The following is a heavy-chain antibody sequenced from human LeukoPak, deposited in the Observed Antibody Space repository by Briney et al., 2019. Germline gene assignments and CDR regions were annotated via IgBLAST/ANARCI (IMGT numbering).Heavy chain of an antibody. CDR1: GFTFSSYA. Sequence: GGSLRLSCAASGFTFSSYAMSWVRQAPGKGLEWVSAISGSGGSTYYADSVKGRFTISRDNSKNTLYLQMNSLGVEDTAVYYCAKALVATILMSYFDYWGQGTLVTVSS. V-gene: IGHV3-23*01. D-gene: IGHD5-12*01. CDR2: ISGSGGST. J-gene: IGHJ4*02. CDR3: AKALVATILMSYFDY.